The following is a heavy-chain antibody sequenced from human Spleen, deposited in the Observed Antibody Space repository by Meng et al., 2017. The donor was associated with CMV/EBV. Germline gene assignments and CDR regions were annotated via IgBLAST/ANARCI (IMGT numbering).Heavy chain of an antibody. CDR1: GYTFTGYY. CDR2: VNAYSGGT. V-gene: IGHV1-2*02. CDR3: ARGAGYCPSASCYNHNWYFDL. J-gene: IGHJ2*01. Sequence: ASVKVSCKTSGYTFTGYYMHWVRQSPGQGLEWLGWVNAYSGGTNYAQKFQGRVTMTRDTSISTVYMELSSLRSDDTAVYYCARGAGYCPSASCYNHNWYFDLWGRGTLVTVSS. D-gene: IGHD2-2*02.